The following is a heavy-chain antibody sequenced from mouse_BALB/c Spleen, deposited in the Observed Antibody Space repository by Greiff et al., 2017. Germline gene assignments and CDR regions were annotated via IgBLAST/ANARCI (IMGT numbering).Heavy chain of an antibody. D-gene: IGHD1-1*01. CDR2: ISDGGSYT. CDR1: GFTFSDYY. V-gene: IGHV5-4*02. J-gene: IGHJ2*01. CDR3: ARDKGTVASFDY. Sequence: EVKLMESGGGLVKPGGSLKLSCAASGFTFSDYYMYWVRQTPEKRLEWVATISDGGSYTYYPDSVKGRFTISRDNAKNNLYLQMSSLKSEDTAMYYCARDKGTVASFDYWGQGTTLTVSS.